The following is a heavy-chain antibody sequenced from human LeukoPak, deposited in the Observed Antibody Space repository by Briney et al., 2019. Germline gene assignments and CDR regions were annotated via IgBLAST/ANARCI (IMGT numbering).Heavy chain of an antibody. CDR3: ARNFHYYDSSGYH. CDR1: GFTFSSYS. D-gene: IGHD3-22*01. J-gene: IGHJ4*02. Sequence: GGSLSLSCAASGFTFSSYSMNWVSLAPGKGLEWVLYISSSSSNIFYADSVKGRFTISRDNAKNSLYLQMNSLRAEDTAVYYCARNFHYYDSSGYHWGQGTLVTVSS. V-gene: IGHV3-48*04. CDR2: ISSSSSNI.